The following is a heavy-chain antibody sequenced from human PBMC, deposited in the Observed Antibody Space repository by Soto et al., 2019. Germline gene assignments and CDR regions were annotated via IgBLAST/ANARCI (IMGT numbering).Heavy chain of an antibody. V-gene: IGHV4-31*03. CDR2: IYYSGST. CDR3: ARNQRRVGYNYFDY. D-gene: IGHD5-12*01. J-gene: IGHJ4*02. Sequence: SETLSLTCTVSGGSISSGGYYWSWIRQHPGKGLEWIGYIYYSGSTYYNPSLKSRVTISVDTSKNQFSLKLSSVTAADTAVYYCARNQRRVGYNYFDYWGQCTMVTVSS. CDR1: GGSISSGGYY.